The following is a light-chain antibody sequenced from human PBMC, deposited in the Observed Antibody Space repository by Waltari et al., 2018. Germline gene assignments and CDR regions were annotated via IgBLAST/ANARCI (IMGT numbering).Light chain of an antibody. CDR3: SSDAGSNNFVV. J-gene: IGLJ2*01. V-gene: IGLV2-8*01. Sequence: QSALTQPPSASGSPGQSVTIPCTGTSSDVGGYAYVPWYQQHPGKAPKLMIYEVNKRPSGVPYRFSGSKSGNTASLTVSGLQAEDEADYYCSSDAGSNNFVVFGGGTKLTVL. CDR2: EVN. CDR1: SSDVGGYAY.